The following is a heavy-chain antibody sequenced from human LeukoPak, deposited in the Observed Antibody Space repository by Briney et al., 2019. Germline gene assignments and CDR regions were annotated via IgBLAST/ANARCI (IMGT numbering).Heavy chain of an antibody. CDR2: IYYSGST. D-gene: IGHD3-10*01. CDR1: GGSISSYY. J-gene: IGHJ4*02. V-gene: IGHV4-59*01. Sequence: SETLSLTCTVSGGSISSYYWSWIRQPPGKGLEWIGYIYYSGSTNYNPPLKSRVTISVDTSKNQFSLKLSSVTAADTAVYYCARVGQDYYGSGSYYQPFDYWGQGTLVSDSS. CDR3: ARVGQDYYGSGSYYQPFDY.